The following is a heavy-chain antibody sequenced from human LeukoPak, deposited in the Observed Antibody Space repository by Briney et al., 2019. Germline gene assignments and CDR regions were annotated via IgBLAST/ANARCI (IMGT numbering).Heavy chain of an antibody. CDR1: GYTFTSYG. V-gene: IGHV1-18*01. D-gene: IGHD2-8*01. J-gene: IGHJ6*03. CDR3: AREMLGYANYYYMDV. Sequence: ASVKVSCKASGYTFTSYGISWVRQAPGQGLEWMGWISAYNGNTNYAQKLQGRVTMTTGTSTSTAYMELRSLRSDDTAVYYCAREMLGYANYYYMDVWGKGTTVTVSS. CDR2: ISAYNGNT.